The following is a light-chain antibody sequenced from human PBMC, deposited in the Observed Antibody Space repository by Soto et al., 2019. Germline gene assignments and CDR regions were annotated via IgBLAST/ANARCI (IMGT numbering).Light chain of an antibody. Sequence: DIVMTQSPLSLSVTPGEPASISCRSSQSLLHTNGYNYLDWYLQKPGQSPQLLIYLASHRASGVPDRFSGSGSGTDFTLKISRVEAEDAGVYYCMEALQTPLTFGGGTKVEIK. CDR3: MEALQTPLT. CDR2: LAS. CDR1: QSLLHTNGYNY. J-gene: IGKJ4*01. V-gene: IGKV2-28*01.